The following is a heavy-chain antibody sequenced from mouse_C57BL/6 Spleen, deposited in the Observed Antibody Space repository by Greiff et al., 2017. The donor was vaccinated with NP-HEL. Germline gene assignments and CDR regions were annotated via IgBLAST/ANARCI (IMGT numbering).Heavy chain of an antibody. Sequence: VQLQQSGAELVRPGASVKLSCTASGFNIKDDYMHWVKQRPEQGLEWIGWIDPENGDTEYASKFQGKATITADTSSNTAYLQLSSLTSEDTAVYYCTSYYSNYNCDYWGQGTTLTVSS. D-gene: IGHD2-5*01. V-gene: IGHV14-4*01. CDR3: TSYYSNYNCDY. CDR1: GFNIKDDY. CDR2: IDPENGDT. J-gene: IGHJ2*01.